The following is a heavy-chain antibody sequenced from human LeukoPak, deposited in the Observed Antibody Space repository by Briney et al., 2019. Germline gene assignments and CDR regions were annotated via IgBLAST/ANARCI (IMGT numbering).Heavy chain of an antibody. CDR1: GFSFSSYT. J-gene: IGHJ4*02. D-gene: IGHD2-2*01. Sequence: PGGSLRLSCAVSGFSFSSYTMSWVRQAPGKGLGWVSAISGSGGSTYYADCVKGRFTISRDNSKNTLFLQMNSLRAEDTAVYYCAKDLGYCSSFSCPFDYWGQGTLVTVSS. CDR2: ISGSGGST. CDR3: AKDLGYCSSFSCPFDY. V-gene: IGHV3-23*01.